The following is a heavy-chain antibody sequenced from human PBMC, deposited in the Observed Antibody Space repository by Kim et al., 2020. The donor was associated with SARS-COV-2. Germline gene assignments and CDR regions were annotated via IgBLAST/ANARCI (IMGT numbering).Heavy chain of an antibody. J-gene: IGHJ5*01. CDR1: GFTLGNYW. Sequence: GGSLRLSCEASGFTLGNYWMSWVRKAPGKGSQWVANIKFDGSEQNYVASVRGRFTVSRDNVKNSMYLQMNSLRAEDTAIYYCARDKAVGSGWSDSWGQGTLVTVSS. V-gene: IGHV3-7*01. D-gene: IGHD6-19*01. CDR3: ARDKAVGSGWSDS. CDR2: IKFDGSEQ.